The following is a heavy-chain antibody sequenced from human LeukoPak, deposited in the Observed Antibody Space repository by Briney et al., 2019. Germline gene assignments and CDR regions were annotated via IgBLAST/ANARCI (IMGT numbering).Heavy chain of an antibody. J-gene: IGHJ4*02. CDR3: AKVALWRSDSYFDY. V-gene: IGHV3-53*05. CDR2: IYSDDTT. CDR1: GLTVSSNY. D-gene: IGHD2-21*01. Sequence: GGSLRLSCVVSGLTVSSNYMTWVRQAPGKGLEWVSVIYSDDTTYYADSVKGRITISRDNSKNTPYLQMNSLRAEDTAVYYCAKVALWRSDSYFDYWGQGTLVTVSS.